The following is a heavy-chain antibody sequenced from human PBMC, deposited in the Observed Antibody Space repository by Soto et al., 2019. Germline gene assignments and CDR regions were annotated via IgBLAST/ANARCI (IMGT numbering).Heavy chain of an antibody. CDR3: ARARSRGDV. J-gene: IGHJ6*02. Sequence: EVQLVESGGGLVQPGGSLRLSCAASGFTFSSYWMTWVRQAPGKGLEWVAYIKQDGTEKNYVDYVKGRFTISRDNAKNSLYLQMNSLRAEDTAVYYCARARSRGDVWGQGTTVIVSS. V-gene: IGHV3-7*05. CDR1: GFTFSSYW. CDR2: IKQDGTEK. D-gene: IGHD2-2*01.